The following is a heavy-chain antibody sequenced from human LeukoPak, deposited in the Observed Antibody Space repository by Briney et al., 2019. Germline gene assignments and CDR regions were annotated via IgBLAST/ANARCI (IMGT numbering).Heavy chain of an antibody. Sequence: SETLSLTCTVSGGSISSYYWSWLRQPPGKGLGWIGYIYYSGSTNYNPSLKSRVTISVDTSKNQFSLKLSSVTAADTAVYYCAGSYYYDQFDYWGQGTLVTVSS. CDR3: AGSYYYDQFDY. V-gene: IGHV4-59*01. CDR2: IYYSGST. J-gene: IGHJ4*02. D-gene: IGHD3-22*01. CDR1: GGSISSYY.